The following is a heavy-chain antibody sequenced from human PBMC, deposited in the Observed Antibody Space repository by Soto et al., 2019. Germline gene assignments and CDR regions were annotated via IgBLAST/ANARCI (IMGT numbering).Heavy chain of an antibody. J-gene: IGHJ6*01. V-gene: IGHV3-30-3*01. CDR3: ARAPGGTHSYYYGMDV. Sequence: QVQLVESGGGVVQPGRSLRLSCAASGFTFSSYAMHWVRQAPGKGLEWVAVISYDGSNKYYADSVKGRFTISRDNSKNTLYLQMNSLRAEDTAVYYCARAPGGTHSYYYGMDVW. CDR1: GFTFSSYA. CDR2: ISYDGSNK. D-gene: IGHD1-1*01.